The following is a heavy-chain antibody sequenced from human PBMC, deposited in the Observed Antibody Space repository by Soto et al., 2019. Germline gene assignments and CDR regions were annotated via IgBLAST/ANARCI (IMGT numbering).Heavy chain of an antibody. J-gene: IGHJ6*02. V-gene: IGHV2-5*02. CDR2: IYWDDDK. D-gene: IGHD2-21*02. Sequence: QVTLKESVPTLVKPTQTLTLTCTVSGLSLRTTGVGVGWVRQPPGKALEGLALIYWDDDKRYSPSLRSRLTIAKDISEKQVVLTMTNIDTVDTATYYCVQSRCGGDCLEIYSSHAYNGLDVWGQGTTVTVSS. CDR3: VQSRCGGDCLEIYSSHAYNGLDV. CDR1: GLSLRTTGVG.